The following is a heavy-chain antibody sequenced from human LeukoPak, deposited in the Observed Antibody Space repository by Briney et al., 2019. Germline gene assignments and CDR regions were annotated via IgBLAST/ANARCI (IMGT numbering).Heavy chain of an antibody. CDR2: PSGGST. V-gene: IGHV1-46*01. CDR3: ARGEYDFLTGYYNYFDY. J-gene: IGHJ4*02. Sequence: PSGGSTSYAQKFQGRVTMTRDTSTSTVYMELSSLRPDDTAVYCCARGEYDFLTGYYNYFDYWGQGTLVTVSS. D-gene: IGHD3-9*01.